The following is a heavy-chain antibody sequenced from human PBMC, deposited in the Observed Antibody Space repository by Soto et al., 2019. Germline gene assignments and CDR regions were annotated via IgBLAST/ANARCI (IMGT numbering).Heavy chain of an antibody. Sequence: EVQLMESGGGLVQPGGSLRLSCAASGFIFGDYYMDWVRQVPGKGLEWVGRTRNKVNSFSAEYAASMKGRFSIYRDASKDSMYLQMNSLKSDDTAVYYCARDTGGSYDYWGQGALVTVSS. CDR1: GFIFGDYY. D-gene: IGHD3-16*01. V-gene: IGHV3-72*01. CDR3: ARDTGGSYDY. J-gene: IGHJ4*02. CDR2: TRNKVNSFSA.